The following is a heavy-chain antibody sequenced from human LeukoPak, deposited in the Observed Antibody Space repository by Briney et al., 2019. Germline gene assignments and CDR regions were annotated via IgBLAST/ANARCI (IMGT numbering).Heavy chain of an antibody. J-gene: IGHJ6*03. V-gene: IGHV3-11*01. CDR1: GFTFSDYY. CDR3: ARVPRSYYYYYYMDV. Sequence: GGSLRLSCAASGFTFSDYYMSWIRQAPGKGLEWVSYISSSGHTIYYTDSVKGRFTISRDNAKNSLYLQMKSLRAEDTAVYYCARVPRSYYYYYYMDVWGKGTTVTVSS. CDR2: ISSSGHTI.